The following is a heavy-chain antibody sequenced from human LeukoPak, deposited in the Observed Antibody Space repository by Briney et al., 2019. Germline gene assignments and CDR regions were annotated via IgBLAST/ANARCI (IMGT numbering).Heavy chain of an antibody. D-gene: IGHD3-10*01. CDR2: IGAKNGNI. V-gene: IGHV1-18*01. CDR3: ARAKGRGGVIYYFDY. J-gene: IGHJ4*02. CDR1: RYTFTSYG. Sequence: GASVKVSCKASRYTFTSYGISWVRQAPGQGLEWMGWIGAKNGNINYAQKFQGRVTMTTDTSTSTAYMELRSLRSDDTAVYYCARAKGRGGVIYYFDYWGQGTLVTVSS.